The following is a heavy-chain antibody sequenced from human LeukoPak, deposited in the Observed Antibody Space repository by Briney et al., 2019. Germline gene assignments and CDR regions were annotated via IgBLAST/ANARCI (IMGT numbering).Heavy chain of an antibody. V-gene: IGHV4-38-2*01. J-gene: IGHJ4*02. CDR2: IYHSGST. D-gene: IGHD6-13*01. CDR3: ARHFPPRRSRSWLDY. Sequence: SETLSLTCAVSGYSISRGYYWGWVRQPPGKGLEWIGIIYHSGSTYYNPSLKSRVTISVDTSKNQFSLKLSSVTAADTAVYYGARHFPPRRSRSWLDYWGQGTLVTVSS. CDR1: GYSISRGYY.